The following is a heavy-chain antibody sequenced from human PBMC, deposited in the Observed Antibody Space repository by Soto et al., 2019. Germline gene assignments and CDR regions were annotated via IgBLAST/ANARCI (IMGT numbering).Heavy chain of an antibody. V-gene: IGHV4-4*02. CDR3: ERIRVYSAGWSYYYYGMDV. D-gene: IGHD5-18*01. J-gene: IGHJ6*02. CDR1: GGSISSSNW. CDR2: IYHSGST. Sequence: SETLSLTCAVSGGSISSSNWWSWVRQPPGKGLEWIGEIYHSGSTNYNPSLKSRVTISVDKSKNKFSLKLSSVTASDPAVYYCERIRVYSAGWSYYYYGMDVWGQGTTVTVSS.